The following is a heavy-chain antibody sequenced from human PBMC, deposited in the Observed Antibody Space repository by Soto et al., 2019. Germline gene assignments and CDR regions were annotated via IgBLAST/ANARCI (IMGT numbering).Heavy chain of an antibody. V-gene: IGHV4-30-2*01. J-gene: IGHJ5*02. CDR2: IYQSGVT. CDR3: AGMPYTSGLRFDP. CDR1: GDSYSISTYS. D-gene: IGHD6-19*01. Sequence: SETLSLTCNMSGDSYSISTYSWSWIRQPPGKALQWIGFIYQSGVTSYNPSLASRVSISLDRSNNQCSLKLKSATAADTAVYFCAGMPYTSGLRFDPWGPGTLVTVSS.